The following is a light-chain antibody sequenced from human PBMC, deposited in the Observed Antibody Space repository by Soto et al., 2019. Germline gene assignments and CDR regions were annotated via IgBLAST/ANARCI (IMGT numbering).Light chain of an antibody. CDR1: SNDVGRYIH. CDR2: DVS. J-gene: IGLJ1*01. CDR3: CSFAGNPYV. Sequence: QSVLTQPRAVSGSPGQSVTISCTGTSNDVGRYIHVSWYQQHPGKAPKLMIYDVSKRPSGVPDRFSGSKSGNTASLTISGLQAEDEADYYCCSFAGNPYVFWTGPNVTV. V-gene: IGLV2-11*01.